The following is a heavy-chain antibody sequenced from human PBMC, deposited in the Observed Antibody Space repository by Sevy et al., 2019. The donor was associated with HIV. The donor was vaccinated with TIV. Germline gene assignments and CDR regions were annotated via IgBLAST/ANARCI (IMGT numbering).Heavy chain of an antibody. Sequence: GGSLRLSCAASGFNISSNYLSWVRQAPGKGLEWVSVIYGNNSTYYADFVKGRFTISRDNSKNTLYLQMNSLRVEDTAIYYCARGEQWLSFNYWGQGTLVIVSS. D-gene: IGHD6-19*01. CDR3: ARGEQWLSFNY. CDR1: GFNISSNY. J-gene: IGHJ4*02. V-gene: IGHV3-53*01. CDR2: IYGNNST.